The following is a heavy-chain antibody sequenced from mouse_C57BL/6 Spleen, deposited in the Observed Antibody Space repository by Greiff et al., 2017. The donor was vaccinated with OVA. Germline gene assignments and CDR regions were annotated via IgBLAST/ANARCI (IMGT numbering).Heavy chain of an antibody. J-gene: IGHJ1*03. Sequence: ESGPGLVKPSQSLSLTCSVTGYSITSGYYWNWIRQFPGNKLEWMGYISYDGSNNYNPSLKNRISITRDTSKNQFFLKLNSVTTEDTATYYCARDEGYYGYFDVWGTGTTVTVSS. V-gene: IGHV3-6*01. CDR1: GYSITSGYY. D-gene: IGHD2-3*01. CDR2: ISYDGSN. CDR3: ARDEGYYGYFDV.